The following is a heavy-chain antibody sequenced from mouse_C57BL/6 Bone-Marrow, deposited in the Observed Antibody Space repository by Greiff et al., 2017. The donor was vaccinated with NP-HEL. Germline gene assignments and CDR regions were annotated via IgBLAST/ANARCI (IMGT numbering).Heavy chain of an antibody. CDR2: ISSGGSYT. D-gene: IGHD4-1*01. Sequence: EVKLMESGGDLVKPGGSLKLSCAASGFTFSSYGMSWVRQTPDKRLEWVATISSGGSYTYYPDSVKGRFTISRDNAKNTLDLQMSSLKSEDTAMYCCASLTSYWGQGTTLTVSS. J-gene: IGHJ2*01. CDR1: GFTFSSYG. V-gene: IGHV5-6*01. CDR3: ASLTSY.